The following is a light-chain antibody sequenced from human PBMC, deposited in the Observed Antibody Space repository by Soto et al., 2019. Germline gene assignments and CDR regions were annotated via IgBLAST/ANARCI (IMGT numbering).Light chain of an antibody. V-gene: IGLV1-44*01. J-gene: IGLJ3*02. CDR2: LNT. CDR3: AAWDGSLSAVV. CDR1: RSNIGTYT. Sequence: QSLLTQSPSASGTPGQTVTISCSGSRSNIGTYTVNWYQHLSGTAPTLLIYLNTQRPSGVPDRFSGSKSGTSASLAISGLQSEDEADYYCAAWDGSLSAVVFGGGTKLTVL.